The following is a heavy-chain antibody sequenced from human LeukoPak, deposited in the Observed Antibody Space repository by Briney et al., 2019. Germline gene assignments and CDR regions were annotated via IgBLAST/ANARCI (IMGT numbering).Heavy chain of an antibody. Sequence: SETLSLTCAVYGGSFSGYYWSWIRQPPGKGLEWIGEINHSGSTNYNPSLKSRVTISVGTSKNQFSLKLSSVTAADTAVYYCARADYDILTGYYDYWGQGTLVTVSS. D-gene: IGHD3-9*01. V-gene: IGHV4-34*01. CDR2: INHSGST. J-gene: IGHJ4*02. CDR3: ARADYDILTGYYDY. CDR1: GGSFSGYY.